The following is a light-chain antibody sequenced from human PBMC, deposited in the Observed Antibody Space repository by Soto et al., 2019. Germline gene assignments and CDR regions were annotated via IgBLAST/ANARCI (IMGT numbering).Light chain of an antibody. V-gene: IGKV3-11*01. CDR2: DAS. J-gene: IGKJ1*01. CDR1: QSVSSY. Sequence: EIVLTQSPGTLSLSPGERATLSCRASQSVSSYLAWYQQKPGQAPRLLIYDASTRATGISARFSGSGSGTDFTSTISSLEPEDFAVYYCQQRSNWPVTLGRGTKVDVK. CDR3: QQRSNWPVT.